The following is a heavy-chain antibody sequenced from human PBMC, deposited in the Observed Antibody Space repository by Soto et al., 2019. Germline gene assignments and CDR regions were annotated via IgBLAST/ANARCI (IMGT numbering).Heavy chain of an antibody. Sequence: SETLSLTCAVYGGSFSGYYWSWIRQPPGEGLEWIGEIIHTGNTKYNPSLKSRVTISVDTSKNQFSLKLTSVTAADTALYYCARRYCTSTSCLAGFDPWGRGTLVTVS. CDR2: IIHTGNT. CDR1: GGSFSGYY. J-gene: IGHJ5*02. CDR3: ARRYCTSTSCLAGFDP. V-gene: IGHV4-34*12. D-gene: IGHD2-2*01.